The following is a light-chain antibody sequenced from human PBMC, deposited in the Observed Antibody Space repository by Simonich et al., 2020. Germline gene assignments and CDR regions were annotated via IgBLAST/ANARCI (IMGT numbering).Light chain of an antibody. V-gene: IGLV2-8*01. J-gene: IGLJ3*02. Sequence: QSALTQPDSVSGSPGQSITISCTGTGSYVGGSNNVSWYQQHPGKAPKPMIYDVSNGPSCVPDRCAGSKSGNTASLTVSGLQAEDEADYYCSSYAGSNLWVFGGGTKLTVL. CDR3: SSYAGSNLWV. CDR1: GSYVGGSNN. CDR2: DVS.